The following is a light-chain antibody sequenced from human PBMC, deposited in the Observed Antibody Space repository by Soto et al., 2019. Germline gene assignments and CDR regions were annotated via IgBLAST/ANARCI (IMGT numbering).Light chain of an antibody. V-gene: IGLV2-23*02. CDR3: CSYAGSSAPVV. J-gene: IGLJ2*01. CDR1: SSDVGSYNL. CDR2: EVS. Sequence: QSALTQPASVSGSPGQSITISCTGTSSDVGSYNLVSWYQQHPDKAPKLMIYEVSKRPSGVSNRFSGSKSGNTASLTISGLQTEDEADYYCCSYAGSSAPVVFGGGTKLTLL.